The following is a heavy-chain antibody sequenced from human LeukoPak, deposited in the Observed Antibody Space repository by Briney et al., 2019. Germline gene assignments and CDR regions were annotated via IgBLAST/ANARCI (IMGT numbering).Heavy chain of an antibody. CDR1: GFDFSSYA. CDR3: GKDEQGFGMQTSH. Sequence: GGSLRLSCAASGFDFSSYAVSWVRQAPGKGLEWVSAITGSGGSTYYADSVKGRFTVSRDNPRNTLYLQMNSLRAEDTAVYYCGKDEQGFGMQTSHWGQGTLVTVSS. D-gene: IGHD1-14*01. J-gene: IGHJ4*02. V-gene: IGHV3-23*01. CDR2: ITGSGGST.